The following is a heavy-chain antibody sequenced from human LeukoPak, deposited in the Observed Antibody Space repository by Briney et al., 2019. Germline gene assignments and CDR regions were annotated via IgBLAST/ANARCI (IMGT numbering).Heavy chain of an antibody. Sequence: PSETLSLTCAVYGGSFSGYYWSWIRQSPGKGLEWIGEIDHDGRTNYNPSLKSRVTISADTSRNQFFLKVRSVTAADTAVYYCARGGITGTTCWSDPWGQGTQVTVSS. J-gene: IGHJ5*02. V-gene: IGHV4-34*01. CDR2: IDHDGRT. D-gene: IGHD1-7*01. CDR1: GGSFSGYY. CDR3: ARGGITGTTCWSDP.